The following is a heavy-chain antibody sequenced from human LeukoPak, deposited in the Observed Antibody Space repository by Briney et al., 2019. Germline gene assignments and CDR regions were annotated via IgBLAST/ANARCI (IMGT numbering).Heavy chain of an antibody. J-gene: IGHJ4*02. CDR1: GFTFSSYA. Sequence: GGSLRLSCAASGFTFSSYAMSGVRQAPGKGLEWVSAISGSGGSTYYADSVKGRFTISRDNSKNTLYLQMNCLRAEDTAVYYCAKAPYYDFWSGYYYPPFDYWGQGTLVTVSS. CDR3: AKAPYYDFWSGYYYPPFDY. V-gene: IGHV3-23*01. D-gene: IGHD3-3*01. CDR2: ISGSGGST.